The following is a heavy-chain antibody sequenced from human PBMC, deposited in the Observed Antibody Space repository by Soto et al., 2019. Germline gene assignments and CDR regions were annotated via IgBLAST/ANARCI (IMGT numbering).Heavy chain of an antibody. CDR3: ARVPSPFDYYYAMDV. D-gene: IGHD3-16*01. J-gene: IGHJ6*02. Sequence: SETLSLTCTVSGDSISSGNKYWSWIRQPPGKGLEWIGYVFSSGTTYYNPSLKGRVSISLDASENQFSLKFASVTDADSAVYYCARVPSPFDYYYAMDVWGQGTTVTVSS. V-gene: IGHV4-30-4*01. CDR1: GDSISSGNKY. CDR2: VFSSGTT.